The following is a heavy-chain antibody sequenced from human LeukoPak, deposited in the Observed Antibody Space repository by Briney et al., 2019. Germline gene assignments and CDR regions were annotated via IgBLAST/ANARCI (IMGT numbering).Heavy chain of an antibody. D-gene: IGHD6-19*01. V-gene: IGHV4-59*01. CDR2: TYYSGSA. CDR3: AGGRSGYFDY. Sequence: SETLSLTCTVSGGSISSYYWSWIRQPPGKGLEWIGYTYYSGSANYNPSLKSRVTISVDTSKNQFSLKLSSVTAADTAVYYCAGGRSGYFDYWGQGTLVTVSS. CDR1: GGSISSYY. J-gene: IGHJ4*02.